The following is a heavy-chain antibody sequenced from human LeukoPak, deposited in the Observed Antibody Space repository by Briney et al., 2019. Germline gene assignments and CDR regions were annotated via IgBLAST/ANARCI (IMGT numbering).Heavy chain of an antibody. D-gene: IGHD2-15*01. J-gene: IGHJ4*02. CDR3: TTRGSTGGYYFDY. CDR2: IKSKTDGGTA. Sequence: GGSLRLSCAASGFTFSNAWMSWVRQAPGEGLEWVGRIKSKTDGGTADYAAPVKGRFSISSDDSKNTLDLQMNSLKTEDTAVYYFTTRGSTGGYYFDYWGQGTLVTVSS. V-gene: IGHV3-15*01. CDR1: GFTFSNAW.